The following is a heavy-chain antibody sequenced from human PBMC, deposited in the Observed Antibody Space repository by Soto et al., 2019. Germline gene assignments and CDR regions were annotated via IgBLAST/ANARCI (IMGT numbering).Heavy chain of an antibody. V-gene: IGHV3-23*01. J-gene: IGHJ3*02. CDR1: EFTVSGHT. Sequence: EVQVLESGGGLVQPGGSLRLSCEGSEFTVSGHTMTWIRQARGKGPEWVSTITADGGIYYADSVKGRFAMSRDTSENTLYLQMNSLGAEDTAAYYCAPHVSCSGGSCQYDAFAIRGQGTMVTVSS. D-gene: IGHD2-15*01. CDR3: APHVSCSGGSCQYDAFAI. CDR2: ITADGGI.